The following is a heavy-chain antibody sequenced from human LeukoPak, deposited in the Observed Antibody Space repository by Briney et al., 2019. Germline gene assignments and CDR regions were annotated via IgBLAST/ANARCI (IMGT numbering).Heavy chain of an antibody. CDR1: GGSFRGYY. D-gene: IGHD6-13*01. Sequence: PSETLSLTCAVYGGSFRGYYWSWIRQPPGKGLEWIGEINHSGSTTYNPSLKSRVTISIDTSKNQFSLKLGCVTAADTAVYYRARADIAETGTSFDYWGQGTLVTVSS. CDR3: ARADIAETGTSFDY. V-gene: IGHV4-34*01. CDR2: INHSGST. J-gene: IGHJ4*02.